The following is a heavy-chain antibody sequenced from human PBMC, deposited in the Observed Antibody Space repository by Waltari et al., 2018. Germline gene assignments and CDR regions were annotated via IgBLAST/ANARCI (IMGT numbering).Heavy chain of an antibody. CDR2: IYYSGST. J-gene: IGHJ5*02. CDR1: GGSSSSYY. V-gene: IGHV4-59*01. Sequence: QVQLQESGPGLVKPSETLSLTCTVSGGSSSSYYWSWIRQPPGKGLEWIGYIYYSGSTKYHPSLKSRVTISVDTSKNQFSLKLSSVTAADTAVYYCARGDILTSRGPDLKWFDPWGQGTLVTVSS. CDR3: ARGDILTSRGPDLKWFDP. D-gene: IGHD3-9*01.